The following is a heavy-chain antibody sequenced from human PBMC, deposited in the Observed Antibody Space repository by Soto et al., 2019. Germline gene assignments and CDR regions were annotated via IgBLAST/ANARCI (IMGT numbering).Heavy chain of an antibody. J-gene: IGHJ6*02. V-gene: IGHV4-31*03. CDR1: GGSVSNANYF. D-gene: IGHD4-17*01. CDR2: IYYSGST. Sequence: QVRLEESGPGLVKPSETLSLICSVSGGSVSNANYFWNWIRHHPENGLEWIGYIYYSGSTRYNPSFKTRATLSIDTSKNQFSLRLSSVTVADTGVYFCARDADYGGSRGGMDVWGRGTTVTVSS. CDR3: ARDADYGGSRGGMDV.